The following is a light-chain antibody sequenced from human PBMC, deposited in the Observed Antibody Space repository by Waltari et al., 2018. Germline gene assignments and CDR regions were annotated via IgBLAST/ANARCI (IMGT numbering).Light chain of an antibody. Sequence: QSALTQPASVSGSLGQSITIPCTGTSSDIGGYNFVSWYQQHPGKAPKLMIYDVSNRPSGVSNRFSASKSGNMASLTISGLQTEDEADYYCSSYTNSNIFVLFGGGTKVTVL. CDR2: DVS. J-gene: IGLJ2*01. V-gene: IGLV2-14*03. CDR3: SSYTNSNIFVL. CDR1: SSDIGGYNF.